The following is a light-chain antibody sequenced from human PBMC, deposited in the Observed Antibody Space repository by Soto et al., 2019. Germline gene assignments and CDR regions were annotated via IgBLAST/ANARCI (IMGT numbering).Light chain of an antibody. J-gene: IGLJ1*01. V-gene: IGLV2-8*01. CDR1: SSDVGGYNY. CDR2: EVS. CDR3: SSYAGSNNFEV. Sequence: QSALTQPPSAYGSPGQSVTISCPGTSSDVGGYNYVSWYQQHPGKAPKLMIYEVSKRPSGVPDRFSGSKSGNTASLTVSGLQAEDEADYYCSSYAGSNNFEVFGTGTKVTVL.